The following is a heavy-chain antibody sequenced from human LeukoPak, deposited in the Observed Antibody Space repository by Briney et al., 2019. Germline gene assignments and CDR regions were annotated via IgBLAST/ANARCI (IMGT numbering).Heavy chain of an antibody. Sequence: PGGSLRLSCAASGFTFSSYGMHWVRQAPGKGLEWVAFIRYDGSNKYYADSVKSRFTISRDNSKNTLYLQMNSLRAEDTAVYYCASLGYSSSWYRGVVDYWGQGTLVTVSS. CDR1: GFTFSSYG. V-gene: IGHV3-30*02. CDR2: IRYDGSNK. D-gene: IGHD6-13*01. CDR3: ASLGYSSSWYRGVVDY. J-gene: IGHJ4*02.